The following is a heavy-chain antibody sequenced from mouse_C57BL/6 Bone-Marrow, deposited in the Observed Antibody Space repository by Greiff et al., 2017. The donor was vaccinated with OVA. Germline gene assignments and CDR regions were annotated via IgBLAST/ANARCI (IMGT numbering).Heavy chain of an antibody. CDR1: GFSLSTFGMG. J-gene: IGHJ3*01. CDR3: AGIDDGWAWFAY. V-gene: IGHV8-8*01. D-gene: IGHD2-3*01. CDR2: IWWDDDK. Sequence: QVTLKESGPGILQPSQTLSLTCSFSGFSLSTFGMGVGWIRQPSGKGLEWLAHIWWDDDKYYNPALKSRLTISKDTSKNKVFLKIASGDTADTATYYCAGIDDGWAWFAYWGQGTLVTVSA.